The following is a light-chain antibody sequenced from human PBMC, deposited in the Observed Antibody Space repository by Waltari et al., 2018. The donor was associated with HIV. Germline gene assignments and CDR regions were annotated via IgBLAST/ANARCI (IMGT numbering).Light chain of an antibody. CDR2: DVT. CDR1: SSEVGGHNS. CDR3: CSYAGSYTYV. J-gene: IGLJ1*01. V-gene: IGLV2-11*01. Sequence: QSALTQPRSVSGSPGQSVTISCTGTSSEVGGHNSVSWYQQHPGKAPKLMIYDVTQRPSGVPDRFSGSKSGNTASLTISGLQAEDEADYYCCSYAGSYTYVFGTGTKVTVL.